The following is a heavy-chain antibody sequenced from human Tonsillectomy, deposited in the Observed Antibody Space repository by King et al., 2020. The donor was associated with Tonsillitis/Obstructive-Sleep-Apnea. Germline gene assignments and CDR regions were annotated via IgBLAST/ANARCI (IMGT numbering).Heavy chain of an antibody. J-gene: IGHJ4*02. D-gene: IGHD4-17*01. V-gene: IGHV3-11*05. CDR1: GFTFSDYY. Sequence: VQLVESGGGLVKPGGSLRLSCAASGFTFSDYYMSWIRQAPGKGLEWVSYISRSSSYKNYAASVKGRFTISRDKTKNSLYLQMNSLRAEDTAVYYCAGGHGDDGRRAVDYWGQGTLVTVSS. CDR3: AGGHGDDGRRAVDY. CDR2: ISRSSSYK.